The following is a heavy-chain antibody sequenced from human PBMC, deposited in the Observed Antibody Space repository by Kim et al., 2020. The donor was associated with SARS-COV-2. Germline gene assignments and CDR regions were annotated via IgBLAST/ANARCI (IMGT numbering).Heavy chain of an antibody. CDR3: PRDGFSGAAFDS. Sequence: YAKKFQCRVTMTRDTSTSTAYMELSRLTSDDTAVYYCPRDGFSGAAFDSWGQGTLVTVSS. D-gene: IGHD3-10*01. V-gene: IGHV1-2*02. J-gene: IGHJ5*01.